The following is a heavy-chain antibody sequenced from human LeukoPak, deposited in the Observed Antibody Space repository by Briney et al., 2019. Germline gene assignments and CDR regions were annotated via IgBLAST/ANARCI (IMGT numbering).Heavy chain of an antibody. CDR2: IIPIFGTP. CDR1: GGTFSSYI. Sequence: GASVKVSCKVSGGTFSSYIITWVRQAPGQGLEWMGRIIPIFGTPDYAQKFQGRVTITADESTSTAYMELSRLRFEDTAVYYCARQGYTNNLGGYFGDKDDGFDLWGQGTMVTVSS. V-gene: IGHV1-69*13. D-gene: IGHD3-9*01. J-gene: IGHJ3*01. CDR3: ARQGYTNNLGGYFGDKDDGFDL.